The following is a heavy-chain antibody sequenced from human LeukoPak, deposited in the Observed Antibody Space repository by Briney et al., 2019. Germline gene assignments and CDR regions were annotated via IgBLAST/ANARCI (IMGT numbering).Heavy chain of an antibody. D-gene: IGHD3-3*01. Sequence: SETLSLTCTVSGGSISSYYWSWIRQPPGKGLEWIGYIYYSGSTNYNPSLKSRVTISVDTSKNQFSLKLSSVTAADTPVYYCARGYDFWSGYPHFDYWGQGTLVTVSS. V-gene: IGHV4-59*01. CDR1: GGSISSYY. CDR3: ARGYDFWSGYPHFDY. CDR2: IYYSGST. J-gene: IGHJ4*02.